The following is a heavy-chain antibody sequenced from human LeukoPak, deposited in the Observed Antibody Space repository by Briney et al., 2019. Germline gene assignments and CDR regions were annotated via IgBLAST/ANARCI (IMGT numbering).Heavy chain of an antibody. Sequence: ASVKVSCKASGYTFIGFYMHWVRQAPGQGLEWMGWINPKSGDTNYAQKFEGRVTMTRDTSISTAYMELSRLRSDDTAVFYCARATVQWNIAAASDPWGQGTLVTVSS. V-gene: IGHV1-2*02. CDR3: ARATVQWNIAAASDP. D-gene: IGHD6-13*01. CDR2: INPKSGDT. J-gene: IGHJ5*02. CDR1: GYTFIGFY.